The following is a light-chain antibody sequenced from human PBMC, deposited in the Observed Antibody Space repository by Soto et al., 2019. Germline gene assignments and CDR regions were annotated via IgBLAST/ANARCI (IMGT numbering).Light chain of an antibody. CDR3: QQYKRWPPLT. CDR2: SAS. CDR1: QTVNSN. V-gene: IGKV3-15*01. Sequence: EIVMTQSPATLSVSPGERATLSCRASQTVNSNLAWYQQKPGQAPRLLIYSASTRATGVPARFSGSGSGTEFTLTLSSLQPEDFAVYYCQQYKRWPPLTFGGGTKVEIK. J-gene: IGKJ4*01.